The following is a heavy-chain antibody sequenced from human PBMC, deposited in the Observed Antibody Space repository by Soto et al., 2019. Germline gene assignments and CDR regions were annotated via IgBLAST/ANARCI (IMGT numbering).Heavy chain of an antibody. Sequence: QVHLVQSGAEVKKPGASVKVSCKASGYTFTTYGITWVRQDPGQGLEWMGWISAHNGNTDYAQKLQGRDIVTRDTSTSTAYMELRSLRSDDTAVYYCARGTYGDYWGQGALVTVSS. J-gene: IGHJ4*02. CDR2: ISAHNGNT. V-gene: IGHV1-18*01. D-gene: IGHD4-17*01. CDR1: GYTFTTYG. CDR3: ARGTYGDY.